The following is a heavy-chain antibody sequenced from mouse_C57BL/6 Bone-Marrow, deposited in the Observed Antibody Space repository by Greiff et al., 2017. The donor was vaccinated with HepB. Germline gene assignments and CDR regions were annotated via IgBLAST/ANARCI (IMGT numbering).Heavy chain of an antibody. CDR3: ARGLYGYWYFDV. D-gene: IGHD2-10*02. CDR1: GFTFSDYY. Sequence: EVKLMESEGGLVQPGSSMKLSCTASGFTFSDYYMAWVRQVPENGLEWVANINYDGSSTYYLDSLKSRFIISRDNAKNILYLQMSSLKSEDTATYYCARGLYGYWYFDVWGTGTTVTVSS. CDR2: INYDGSST. J-gene: IGHJ1*03. V-gene: IGHV5-16*01.